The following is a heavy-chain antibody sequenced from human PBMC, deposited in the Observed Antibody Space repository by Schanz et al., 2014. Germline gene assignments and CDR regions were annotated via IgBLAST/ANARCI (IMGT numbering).Heavy chain of an antibody. V-gene: IGHV3-48*01. Sequence: EVQLVESGGGLVQPGGSLRLSCAASGFTFSDYSMNWVRQAPGKGPEWVSYIRSSSTPIYYADSVKGRFTISRDNSKNTLYLQMKSLRAEDTAVYYCARVKYCTITRCYRTETEGIYYMDVWGKGTTVTVSS. CDR1: GFTFSDYS. CDR3: ARVKYCTITRCYRTETEGIYYMDV. J-gene: IGHJ6*03. CDR2: IRSSSTPI. D-gene: IGHD2-2*01.